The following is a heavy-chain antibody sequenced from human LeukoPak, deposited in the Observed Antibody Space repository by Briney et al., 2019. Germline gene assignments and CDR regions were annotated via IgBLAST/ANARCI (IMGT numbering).Heavy chain of an antibody. CDR1: GGSISSYY. D-gene: IGHD4-17*01. CDR2: IYYSGST. Sequence: SETLSLTCTVSGGSISSYYWSWIRQPPGNGLEWIGYIYYSGSTNYNPSLKSRVTISVDTSKNQLSLKLSSVTAADTAVYYCARTTWSYGDLPRSYFDYWGQGTLGTVSS. V-gene: IGHV4-59*01. CDR3: ARTTWSYGDLPRSYFDY. J-gene: IGHJ4*02.